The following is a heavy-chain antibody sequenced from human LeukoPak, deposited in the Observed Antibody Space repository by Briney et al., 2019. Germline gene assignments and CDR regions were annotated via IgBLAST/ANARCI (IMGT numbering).Heavy chain of an antibody. D-gene: IGHD1-26*01. J-gene: IGHJ6*03. CDR3: ARDHGAVGATKSWVDYYYYMDV. CDR2: IKQDGSEK. Sequence: PGGSLRLSCAASGFTFSSYWMSWVRQAPGKGLEWVANIKQDGSEKYYVDSVKGRFTISRDNAKNSLYLQMNSLRAEDTAVYYCARDHGAVGATKSWVDYYYYMDVWGKGTTVTVSS. V-gene: IGHV3-7*01. CDR1: GFTFSSYW.